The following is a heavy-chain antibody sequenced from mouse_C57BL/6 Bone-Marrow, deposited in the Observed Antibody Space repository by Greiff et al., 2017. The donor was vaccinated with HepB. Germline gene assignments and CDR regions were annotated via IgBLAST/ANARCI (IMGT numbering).Heavy chain of an antibody. CDR2: IYPGSGST. Sequence: QVQLQQPGAELVKPGASVTMSCKASGYTFTSYWITWVKQRPGQGLEWIGDIYPGSGSTNYNEKFKSKATLTVDTSSSTAYMQLSSLTSEDSAVYYCARGPPAYDGPFYAMDYWGQGTSVTVSS. CDR3: ARGPPAYDGPFYAMDY. J-gene: IGHJ4*01. V-gene: IGHV1-55*01. D-gene: IGHD1-2*01. CDR1: GYTFTSYW.